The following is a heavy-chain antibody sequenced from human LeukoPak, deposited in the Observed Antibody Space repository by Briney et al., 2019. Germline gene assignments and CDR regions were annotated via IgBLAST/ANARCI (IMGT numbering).Heavy chain of an antibody. CDR1: GYTFTNSY. Sequence: ASVKVSCKASGYTFTNSYVHWVRQAPGQGLEWMGSMNPKSGGTKYAQKFQGRVSMTRDTSISTTYMELNTLRSDDTAMYYCARGGPKPIMGAADCWGQGTLVTVS. CDR3: ARGGPKPIMGAADC. D-gene: IGHD1-26*01. CDR2: MNPKSGGT. V-gene: IGHV1-2*02. J-gene: IGHJ4*02.